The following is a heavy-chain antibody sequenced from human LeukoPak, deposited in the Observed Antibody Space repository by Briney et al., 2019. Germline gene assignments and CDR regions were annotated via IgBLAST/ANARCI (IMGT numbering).Heavy chain of an antibody. V-gene: IGHV4-39*07. CDR3: AREVLGGSVYSSSNRNTDV. J-gene: IGHJ4*02. CDR2: IYYSGST. D-gene: IGHD6-6*01. CDR1: GGSISSNTYY. Sequence: PSETLSLTCTVSGGSISSNTYYWGWIRQPPGKGLEWIGSIYYSGSTYYNPSLKSRVTISVDTSKNQFSLKLSSVTAADTAVYYCAREVLGGSVYSSSNRNTDVWGQGTLVTVSS.